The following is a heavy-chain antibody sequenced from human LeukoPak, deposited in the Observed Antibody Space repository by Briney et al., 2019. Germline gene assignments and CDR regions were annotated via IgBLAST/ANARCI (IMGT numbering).Heavy chain of an antibody. CDR2: INHSGST. D-gene: IGHD3-3*01. J-gene: IGHJ5*02. CDR3: ARGWVIITIFGVVSYNWFDP. V-gene: IGHV4-34*01. CDR1: GGSFSGYY. Sequence: SETLSLTCAVYGGSFSGYYWSWIRQPPGKGLEWIGEINHSGSTNYNPSLKSRVTISVDTSKNQFSLKLSSVTAADTAVYCCARGWVIITIFGVVSYNWFDPWGQGTLVTVSS.